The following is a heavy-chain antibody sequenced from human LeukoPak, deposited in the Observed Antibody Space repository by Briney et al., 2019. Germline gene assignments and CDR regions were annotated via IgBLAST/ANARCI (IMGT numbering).Heavy chain of an antibody. CDR3: ALAYSYGRDAFDI. CDR2: IRFDGSNK. CDR1: GFTFSSYD. D-gene: IGHD5-18*01. J-gene: IGHJ3*02. Sequence: GGSLRLSCAASGFTFSSYDMHWVRQAPGKGLEWVAFIRFDGSNKYYADSVKGRFTISRDNSKNTLFLQMNSLRAEDTAVYYCALAYSYGRDAFDIWGQGTMVTVSS. V-gene: IGHV3-30*02.